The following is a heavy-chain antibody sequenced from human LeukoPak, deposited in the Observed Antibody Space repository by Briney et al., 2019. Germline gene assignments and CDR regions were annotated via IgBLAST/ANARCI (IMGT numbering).Heavy chain of an antibody. CDR3: ARTGGDYGDWFDP. V-gene: IGHV3-21*01. CDR1: GFTFSSYS. CDR2: ISSSSCYI. Sequence: GGSLRLSCAASGFTFSSYSMNWVRQAPGKGLEWVSSISSSSCYIYYADSVKGRFTISRDNAKNSLYLQMNSLRAEDTAVYYCARTGGDYGDWFDPWGQGTLVTVSS. D-gene: IGHD4-17*01. J-gene: IGHJ5*02.